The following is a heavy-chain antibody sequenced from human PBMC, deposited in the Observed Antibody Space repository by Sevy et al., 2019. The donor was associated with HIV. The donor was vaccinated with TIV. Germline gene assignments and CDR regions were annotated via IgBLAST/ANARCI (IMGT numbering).Heavy chain of an antibody. V-gene: IGHV4-38-2*02. CDR3: ARDPRYYFDY. Sequence: SEILSLTCTVSGYSISSGYYWGWIRQPPGKGLEWIGSIYHSGSTYYNPSLKSRVTISVDTSKNQFSLKLSSVTAADTAVYYCARDPRYYFDYWGQGTLVTVSS. J-gene: IGHJ4*02. CDR2: IYHSGST. CDR1: GYSISSGYY.